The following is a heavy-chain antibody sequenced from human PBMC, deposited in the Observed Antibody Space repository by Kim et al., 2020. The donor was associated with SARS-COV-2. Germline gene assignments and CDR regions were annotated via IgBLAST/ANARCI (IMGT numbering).Heavy chain of an antibody. D-gene: IGHD6-19*01. J-gene: IGHJ5*02. CDR3: ARPRAVAGIRP. Sequence: THYNPSLKSRVTISVATSKNQFSLKLSSVTAADTAVYYCARPRAVAGIRPWGQGTLVTVSS. V-gene: IGHV4-34*01. CDR2: T.